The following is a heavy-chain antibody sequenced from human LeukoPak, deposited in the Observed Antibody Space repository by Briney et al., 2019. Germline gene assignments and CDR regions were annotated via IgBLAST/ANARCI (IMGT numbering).Heavy chain of an antibody. Sequence: PSETLSLTCTVSGGSISSSSYYWGWIRQPPGKGLEWIGSIYYSGSTYYNPSLKSRVTISVDTSKNQFSLKLSSVTAADTAVYYCARHQTYYDILTGYQTKYYFDYWGQGTLVTVSS. CDR3: ARHQTYYDILTGYQTKYYFDY. D-gene: IGHD3-9*01. CDR1: GGSISSSSYY. CDR2: IYYSGST. V-gene: IGHV4-39*01. J-gene: IGHJ4*02.